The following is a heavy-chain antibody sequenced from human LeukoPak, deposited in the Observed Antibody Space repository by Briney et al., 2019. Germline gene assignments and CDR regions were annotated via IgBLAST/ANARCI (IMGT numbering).Heavy chain of an antibody. Sequence: ASVKVSCKASGYTFNTYGVNWVRQAPGQGLEWMGWISAYNGNTNYAQKLQGRVTMTTDTSTSTAYMELRSLRSDDTAVYYCARDLGDEQWLVRALYNWGQGTLVTVSS. V-gene: IGHV1-18*01. J-gene: IGHJ4*02. CDR3: ARDLGDEQWLVRALYN. D-gene: IGHD6-19*01. CDR2: ISAYNGNT. CDR1: GYTFNTYG.